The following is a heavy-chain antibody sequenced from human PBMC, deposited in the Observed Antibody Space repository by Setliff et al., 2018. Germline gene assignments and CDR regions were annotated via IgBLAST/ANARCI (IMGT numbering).Heavy chain of an antibody. CDR2: IYSDGSA. V-gene: IGHV3-53*05. CDR3: AKGGPVPYYYGMDV. J-gene: IGHJ6*02. Sequence: PGGSLRLSCAASGFTVSSNYMTWVRQAPGKGLEWVSLIYSDGSAYYADSVKGRFTISRDNSENTLYLQMNSLRAGDMALYYCAKGGPVPYYYGMDVWGQGTTVTVSS. D-gene: IGHD2-2*01. CDR1: GFTVSSNY.